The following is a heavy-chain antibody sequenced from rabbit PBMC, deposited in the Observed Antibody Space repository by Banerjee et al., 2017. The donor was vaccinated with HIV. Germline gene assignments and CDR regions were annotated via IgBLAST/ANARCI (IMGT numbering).Heavy chain of an antibody. V-gene: IGHV1S40*01. CDR2: IYNGDGDT. CDR3: ARYYGAYGYAFNL. J-gene: IGHJ4*01. D-gene: IGHD6-1*01. Sequence: QSLEESGGDLVKPGASLTVTCTASGFSFSTSYVMCWVRQAPGKGLEWIACIYNGDGDTYYTNWAKGRFTISKTSSTTVTLQMTSLTAADTATYFCARYYGAYGYAFNLWGQGTLVTVS. CDR1: GFSFSTSYV.